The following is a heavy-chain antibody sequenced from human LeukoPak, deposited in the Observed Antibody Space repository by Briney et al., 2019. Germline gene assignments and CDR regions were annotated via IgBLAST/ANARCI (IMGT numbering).Heavy chain of an antibody. V-gene: IGHV1-8*02. D-gene: IGHD3-10*01. CDR3: ARGFGSMVRGEYGMDV. CDR2: MNPNSGNT. Sequence: ASVKVSCKASGYTFTSYDINWVRQATGQGLEWRGWMNPNSGNTGYAQKFQGRVTMTRNTSISTAYMELSSLRSEDTAVYYCARGFGSMVRGEYGMDVWGQGTTVTVSS. CDR1: GYTFTSYD. J-gene: IGHJ6*02.